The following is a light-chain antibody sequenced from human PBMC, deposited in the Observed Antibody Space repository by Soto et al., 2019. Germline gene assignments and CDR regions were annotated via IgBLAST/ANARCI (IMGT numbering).Light chain of an antibody. V-gene: IGKV1-5*03. Sequence: DVQMTQSPLTLSASVGDRVTITCRASEEVRSWLAWYQQKPGIAPKLLIYKSSTLESGVPSRFSGYESGTDFTLTISSLQPEDVATYYCQQYNIYPFSFGPGTKVDVK. J-gene: IGKJ3*01. CDR2: KSS. CDR3: QQYNIYPFS. CDR1: EEVRSW.